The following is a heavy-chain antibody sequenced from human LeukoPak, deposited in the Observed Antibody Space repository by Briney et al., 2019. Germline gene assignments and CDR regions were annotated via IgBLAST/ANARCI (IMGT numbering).Heavy chain of an antibody. V-gene: IGHV4-59*08. Sequence: SETLSLTCAVSGGSINSHYWGWTRQPPGKGLQWIGDIYYTGKNNYNPSLKSRVTISLDTSKDHLSLNLTSVLAADTAIYYCVRRDTGWNYFDYWGQGILVTVSS. CDR3: VRRDTGWNYFDY. CDR2: IYYTGKN. D-gene: IGHD6-19*01. CDR1: GGSINSHY. J-gene: IGHJ4*02.